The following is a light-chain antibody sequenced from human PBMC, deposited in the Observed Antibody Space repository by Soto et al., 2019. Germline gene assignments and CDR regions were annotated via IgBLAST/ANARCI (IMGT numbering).Light chain of an antibody. CDR1: QSISNW. CDR2: RAS. J-gene: IGKJ1*01. CDR3: QQYDNLWT. V-gene: IGKV1-5*03. Sequence: DIQMTQSPSTLPASVGDRVTITCRASQSISNWLAWYQQKPGKAPKLLIFRASSLERGVPLRFSGSGYGTEFTLTINSLQPDDSATYYCQQYDNLWTFGQGTKVDIK.